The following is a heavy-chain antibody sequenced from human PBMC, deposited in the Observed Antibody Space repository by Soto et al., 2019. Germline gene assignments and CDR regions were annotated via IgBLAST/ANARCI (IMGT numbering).Heavy chain of an antibody. D-gene: IGHD2-15*01. CDR3: ARDPPSYCSGGSCYSEYWFDY. Sequence: GGSLRLSCAASGFTFSSYSMNWVRQAPGKGLEWVSSISSSSSYIYYADSVKGRFTISRDNAKNSLYLQMNSLRAEDTAVYYCARDPPSYCSGGSCYSEYWFDYWGQGTLVTVSS. CDR1: GFTFSSYS. V-gene: IGHV3-21*01. J-gene: IGHJ4*02. CDR2: ISSSSSYI.